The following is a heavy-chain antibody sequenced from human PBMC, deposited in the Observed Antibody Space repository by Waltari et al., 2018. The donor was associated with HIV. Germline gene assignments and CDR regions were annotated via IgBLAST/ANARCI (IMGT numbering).Heavy chain of an antibody. D-gene: IGHD2-21*02. V-gene: IGHV1-24*01. J-gene: IGHJ3*02. CDR1: GYTLTALS. CDR3: ATDSQYGDCCLNAFDI. CDR2: FDPEDGET. Sequence: QVQLVQSGAEVKKPGASVKVSCKVSGYTLTALSMHWVRQAPGKGLEWMGGFDPEDGETIYAQKFQGRVTMTEDTSTDTAYMELSSLRSEDTAVYYCATDSQYGDCCLNAFDIWGQGTMVTVSS.